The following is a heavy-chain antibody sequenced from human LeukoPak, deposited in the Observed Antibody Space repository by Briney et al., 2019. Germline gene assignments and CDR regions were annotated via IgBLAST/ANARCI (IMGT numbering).Heavy chain of an antibody. J-gene: IGHJ6*03. V-gene: IGHV3-73*01. D-gene: IGHD3-16*01. CDR3: TRHHITFGGAAGGYYYYMDV. Sequence: GGSLKLSCAASGFTFSASAMHWVRQASGKGLEWVCRIRSKANSYATAYAASVKGRFTISRDDSKDTAYLQMNSLKTEDTAVYYCTRHHITFGGAAGGYYYYMDVWGKGTTVTISS. CDR1: GFTFSASA. CDR2: IRSKANSYAT.